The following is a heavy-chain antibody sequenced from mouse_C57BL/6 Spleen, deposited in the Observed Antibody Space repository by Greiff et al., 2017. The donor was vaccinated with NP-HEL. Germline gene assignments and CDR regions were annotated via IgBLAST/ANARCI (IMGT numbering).Heavy chain of an antibody. CDR2: ISDGGSYT. V-gene: IGHV5-4*03. CDR3: ARGGTAQYFDY. D-gene: IGHD3-2*02. Sequence: EVKLMESGGGLVKPGGSLKLSCAASGFTFSSYAMSWVRQTPEKRLEWVATISDGGSYTYYPDNVKGRFTISRDNAKNNLCLKMSHLKSEDTAMYYCARGGTAQYFDYWGQGTTLTVSS. CDR1: GFTFSSYA. J-gene: IGHJ2*01.